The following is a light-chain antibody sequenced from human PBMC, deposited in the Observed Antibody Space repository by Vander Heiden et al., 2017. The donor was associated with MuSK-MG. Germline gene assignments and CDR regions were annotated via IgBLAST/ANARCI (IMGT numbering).Light chain of an antibody. J-gene: IGKJ3*01. CDR1: QSISSY. V-gene: IGKV1-39*01. Sequence: DIQMTQSPSSLSASVGDRVTITCRASQSISSYLNWYQQKPGKAPKLLIYAASSLQSGVPSRFSGSGSGTDFTLTISSLQPEDFATYYCQQSYSTPPSFTFGHGTKVDIK. CDR2: AAS. CDR3: QQSYSTPPSFT.